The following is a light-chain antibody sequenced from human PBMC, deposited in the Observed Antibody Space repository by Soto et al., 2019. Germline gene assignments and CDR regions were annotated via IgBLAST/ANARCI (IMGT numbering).Light chain of an antibody. CDR3: PQYDNLLT. J-gene: IGKJ4*01. V-gene: IGKV1-33*01. CDR1: QDISHS. Sequence: IQLTQSPSSLSASVGDSVPITCQASQDISHSLNWYQQHPGKAPTLLIYDASNLETGAPSRFSGSGSGTDFTFTISRLQPEDIATYYCPQYDNLLTVRGGTQVQI. CDR2: DAS.